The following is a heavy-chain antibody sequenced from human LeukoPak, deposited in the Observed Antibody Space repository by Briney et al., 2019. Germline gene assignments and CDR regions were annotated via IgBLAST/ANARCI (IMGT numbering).Heavy chain of an antibody. D-gene: IGHD4-17*01. CDR3: ARGDSATTTFDF. Sequence: PGGSLRLSCRASGFSVDSVFMNWVRQPPGKGLEWVSFIMPCGHIDYTDSVKGRFIISRDSFKNTLSLQMNSLRVDDSAVYYCARGDSATTTFDFRGQGTLVTVSS. CDR2: IMPCGHI. V-gene: IGHV3-66*01. J-gene: IGHJ4*02. CDR1: GFSVDSVF.